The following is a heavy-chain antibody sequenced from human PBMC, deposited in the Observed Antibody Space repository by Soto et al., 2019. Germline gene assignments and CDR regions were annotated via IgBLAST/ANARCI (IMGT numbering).Heavy chain of an antibody. CDR3: ARDRGYSSSWYGYYYYGMEV. D-gene: IGHD6-13*01. V-gene: IGHV3-33*01. CDR2: IWYDGSNK. Sequence: QVQLVESGGGVVQPGRSLRLSCAASGFTFSSYGMHCVRQAPGKGLEWVAVIWYDGSNKYYADSVKGRFTISRDNSKNTLYLQMNSLRAEDTAVYYCARDRGYSSSWYGYYYYGMEVWGQGTTVTVSS. CDR1: GFTFSSYG. J-gene: IGHJ6*02.